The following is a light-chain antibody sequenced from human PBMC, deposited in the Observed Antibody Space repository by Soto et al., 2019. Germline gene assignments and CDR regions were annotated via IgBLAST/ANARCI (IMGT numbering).Light chain of an antibody. J-gene: IGKJ1*01. V-gene: IGKV3-20*01. CDR1: QTIDNKY. Sequence: EIVMTQSPGTLSLSPGERATLSCRASQTIDNKYLAWYQHKTGQAPRLLIYGASIRATDIPDRFSGSGSGTDFTLTISRLEPEDFAVYYCQHYGSPPRPFGQGTKVDMK. CDR3: QHYGSPPRP. CDR2: GAS.